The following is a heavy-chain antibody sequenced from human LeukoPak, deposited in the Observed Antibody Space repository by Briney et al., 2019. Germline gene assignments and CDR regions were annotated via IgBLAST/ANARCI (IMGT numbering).Heavy chain of an antibody. CDR1: GFTFSSFD. V-gene: IGHV3-13*01. Sequence: GGSLRLSCAASGFTFSSFDMHWVRQPTGQGLEWVSTIGTASDTYYPGSVKGRFTISRDNAKNTLYLQMTSLRAEDTAIYYCVRDGDVYNFDHWGQGTLVTVSS. CDR2: IGTASDT. J-gene: IGHJ4*02. D-gene: IGHD5-24*01. CDR3: VRDGDVYNFDH.